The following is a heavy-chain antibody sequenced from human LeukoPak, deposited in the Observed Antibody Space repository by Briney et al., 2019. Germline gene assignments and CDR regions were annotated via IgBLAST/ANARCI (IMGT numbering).Heavy chain of an antibody. V-gene: IGHV3-21*01. CDR3: ARGRVSGAMGGYYFDY. CDR1: GFTFSSYS. D-gene: IGHD5-18*01. Sequence: KPGGSLRLSCAASGFTFSSYSMNWVRQAPGKGLEWVSSISSSSYIYYADSVKGRFTISRDNAKNSLYLQMNSLRAEDTAVYYCARGRVSGAMGGYYFDYWGQGTLVTVSS. CDR2: ISSSSYI. J-gene: IGHJ4*02.